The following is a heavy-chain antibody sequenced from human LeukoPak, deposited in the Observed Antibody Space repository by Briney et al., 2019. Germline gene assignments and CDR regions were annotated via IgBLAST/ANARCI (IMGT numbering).Heavy chain of an antibody. CDR1: GFTFSSYW. CDR3: AQHFYSSGWLGMVDY. V-gene: IGHV3-7*01. D-gene: IGHD6-19*01. Sequence: GGSLRLSCAASGFTFSSYWMSWVRQAPGKGLGWVANIKQDGSEKYYVDSVKGRFTISRDNAKNSLYLQMNSLRAEDTAVYYCAQHFYSSGWLGMVDYWDQGTLVTVSS. J-gene: IGHJ4*02. CDR2: IKQDGSEK.